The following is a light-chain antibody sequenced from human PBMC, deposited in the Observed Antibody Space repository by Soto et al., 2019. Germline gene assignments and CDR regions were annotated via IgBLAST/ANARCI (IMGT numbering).Light chain of an antibody. CDR2: AAS. Sequence: DIQMTQSPSAMSASVGDRVTITCRASQDISNYLAWFQQKPGKGPKRLIYAASSLQSGVPSRFSGSGSGTEFTLTISSLQPEDFATYYCLQHNGSPRTFGQGTKVEIK. J-gene: IGKJ1*01. CDR1: QDISNY. CDR3: LQHNGSPRT. V-gene: IGKV1-17*03.